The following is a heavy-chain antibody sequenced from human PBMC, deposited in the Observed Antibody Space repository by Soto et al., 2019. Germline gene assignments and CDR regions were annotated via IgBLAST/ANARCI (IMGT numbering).Heavy chain of an antibody. D-gene: IGHD6-13*01. CDR2: NNSDGSST. J-gene: IGHJ4*02. CDR3: TSPGSWYTGVDY. V-gene: IGHV3-74*01. CDR1: GFPFSSYW. Sequence: EVQLVESGGGLVQPGGSLRLSCAASGFPFSSYWMHCVRQVPGKGLVWVSRNNSDGSSTDYADFVKGRFTISRDNAKNTLYLQMNSLRADDTAVYFCTSPGSWYTGVDYWGQGTLVTVSS.